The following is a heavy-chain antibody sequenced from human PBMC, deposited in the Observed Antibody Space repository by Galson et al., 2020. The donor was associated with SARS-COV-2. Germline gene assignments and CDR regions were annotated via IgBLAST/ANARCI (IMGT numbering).Heavy chain of an antibody. V-gene: IGHV3-66*01. CDR3: ARDLFVEWDYYYYGMDV. J-gene: IGHJ6*02. D-gene: IGHD1-26*01. CDR1: GFTVSSNY. CDR2: IYSGGST. Sequence: QAGGSLRLSCAASGFTVSSNYISWVRQAPGKGLEWVSVIYSGGSTYYADSVKGRFPISRDNSKNTPYLQMTSLRAEDTAVYYCARDLFVEWDYYYYGMDVWGQGTTVTVSS.